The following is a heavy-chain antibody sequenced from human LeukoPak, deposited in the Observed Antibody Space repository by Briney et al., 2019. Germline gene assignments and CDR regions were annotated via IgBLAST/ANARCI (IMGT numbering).Heavy chain of an antibody. V-gene: IGHV3-66*02. CDR3: ARDSGTMVRGARGFDP. D-gene: IGHD3-10*01. CDR2: IYSGGST. CDR1: GFTVSSNY. Sequence: PGGSLRLSCAASGFTVSSNYMSWVRQAPGKGLEWVSVIYSGGSTYYADSVKGRFTISRDNSKNTLYLQMNSLRAEDTAVYYRARDSGTMVRGARGFDPWGQGTLVTVSS. J-gene: IGHJ5*02.